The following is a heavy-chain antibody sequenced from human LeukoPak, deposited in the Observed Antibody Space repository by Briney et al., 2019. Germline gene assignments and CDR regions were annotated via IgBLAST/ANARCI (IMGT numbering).Heavy chain of an antibody. CDR2: ISSSSSYI. Sequence: GGSLRLSCAASGFTFSSYSMNWVRQAPGKGLEWVSSISSSSSYIYYADLVKGRFTISRDNAKNSLYLQMNSLRAEDTAVYYCARDSRYSSSWFDAFDIWGQGTMVTVSS. D-gene: IGHD6-13*01. J-gene: IGHJ3*02. CDR3: ARDSRYSSSWFDAFDI. V-gene: IGHV3-21*01. CDR1: GFTFSSYS.